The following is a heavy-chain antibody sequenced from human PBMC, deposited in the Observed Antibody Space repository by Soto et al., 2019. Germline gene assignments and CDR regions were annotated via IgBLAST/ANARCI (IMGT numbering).Heavy chain of an antibody. V-gene: IGHV3-30*18. CDR1: GVNFSNYG. J-gene: IGHJ4*02. CDR2: ISYDGSNK. CDR3: AKFSGRVDY. Sequence: PXGSLIVSCSASGVNFSNYGMHWVRKAPGKGLDWVAVISYDGSNKYYADSVKRRFTISRDNSKNTLYLQMNSLRAEDTAVYSCAKFSGRVDYWGQGTLFTGSS.